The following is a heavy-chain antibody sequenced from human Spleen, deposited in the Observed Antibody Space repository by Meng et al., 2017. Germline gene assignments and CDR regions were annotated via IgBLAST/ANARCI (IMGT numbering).Heavy chain of an antibody. D-gene: IGHD1-1*01. CDR2: INWNGGST. V-gene: IGHV3-20*04. CDR1: GFTFDDYA. CDR3: AKETGTRKENYFDY. Sequence: GGSLRLSCAASGFTFDDYAMSWVRQAPGKGLEWVSGINWNGGSTGYADSVKGRFTISRDNAKNPLYLQMNSLRAEDTAFYYCAKETGTRKENYFDYWGQGTLVTVSS. J-gene: IGHJ4*02.